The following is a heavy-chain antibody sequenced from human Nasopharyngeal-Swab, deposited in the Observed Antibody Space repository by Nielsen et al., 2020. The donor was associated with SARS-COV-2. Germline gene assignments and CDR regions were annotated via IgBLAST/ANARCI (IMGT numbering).Heavy chain of an antibody. CDR2: IYHSGST. V-gene: IGHV4-4*02. D-gene: IGHD3-3*01. CDR3: SGDFWSGYPDAFDI. J-gene: IGHJ3*02. Sequence: WIRQPPGKGLEWIGEIYHSGSTNYNPSLKSRVTISVDKSKNQFSLKLSSVTAADTAVYYCSGDFWSGYPDAFDIWGQGTMVTGS.